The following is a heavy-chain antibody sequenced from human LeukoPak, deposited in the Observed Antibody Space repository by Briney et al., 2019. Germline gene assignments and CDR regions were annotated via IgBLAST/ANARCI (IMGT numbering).Heavy chain of an antibody. CDR1: GYTFTSYY. V-gene: IGHV1-46*03. J-gene: IGHJ4*02. Sequence: ASVKVSRKASGYTFTSYYMHWVRQAPGQGLEWMGIINPSGGSTSYAQKFQGRVTMTRDTSTSTVYMELSSLRSEDTAVYYCARALFVDAYFDYWGQGTLVTVSS. CDR3: ARALFVDAYFDY. CDR2: INPSGGST. D-gene: IGHD2-21*01.